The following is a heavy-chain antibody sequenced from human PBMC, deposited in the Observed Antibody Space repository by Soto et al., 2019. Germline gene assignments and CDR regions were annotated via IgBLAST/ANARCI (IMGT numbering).Heavy chain of an antibody. V-gene: IGHV3-33*01. CDR2: IWYDGSNK. J-gene: IGHJ6*02. CDR3: ARAGSSSVVYYGMDV. D-gene: IGHD6-13*01. Sequence: QVQLVESGGGVVQPGRSLRLSCAASGFTFSSYGMHWVRQAPGKGLEWVAVIWYDGSNKYYADSVKGRFTISRDNSKNTLYLQMNSLRAEDTAVYYCARAGSSSVVYYGMDVWGQGTTVTVSS. CDR1: GFTFSSYG.